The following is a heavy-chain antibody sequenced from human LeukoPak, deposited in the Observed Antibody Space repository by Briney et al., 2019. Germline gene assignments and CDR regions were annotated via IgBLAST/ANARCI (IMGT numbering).Heavy chain of an antibody. D-gene: IGHD2-15*01. J-gene: IGHJ4*02. V-gene: IGHV3-23*01. CDR2: SDGNADGT. Sequence: GGSLRLSCATSGFTFSRSGMTWVRQPPGKGLEWVASSDGNADGTHYADSVKGRCTISRDNSKNTVYLQMNSLRAEDTAIYYCVKPRIIGLGWAQFDYWGQGSLVTVSS. CDR3: VKPRIIGLGWAQFDY. CDR1: GFTFSRSG.